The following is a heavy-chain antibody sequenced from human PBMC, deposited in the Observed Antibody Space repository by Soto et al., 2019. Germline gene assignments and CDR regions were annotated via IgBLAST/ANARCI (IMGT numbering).Heavy chain of an antibody. D-gene: IGHD2-15*01. V-gene: IGHV3-11*06. J-gene: IGHJ6*04. CDR2: ISSSSSYT. CDR1: GFTFSDYY. CDR3: ARGGGPDYYYGMEV. Sequence: SLRLSCAASGFTFSDYYMSWIRQAPGKGLEWVSYISSSSSYTNYADSVKGRFTISRDNAKNSLYLQMNSLRAEDTAVYYCARGGGPDYYYGMEVWGEGTKVTVSS.